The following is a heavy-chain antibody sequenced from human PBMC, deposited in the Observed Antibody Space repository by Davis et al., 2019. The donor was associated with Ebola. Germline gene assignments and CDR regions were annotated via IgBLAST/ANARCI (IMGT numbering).Heavy chain of an antibody. Sequence: GESLKISCAASGFTFSSYWMSWVRQAPGKGLEWVANIKQDGSEKYYVDSVKGRFTISRDNAKNSLYLQMNSLRAGDTAVYYCARARRGDLTFDYWGQGTLVTVSS. J-gene: IGHJ4*02. CDR1: GFTFSSYW. V-gene: IGHV3-7*01. D-gene: IGHD3-16*01. CDR3: ARARRGDLTFDY. CDR2: IKQDGSEK.